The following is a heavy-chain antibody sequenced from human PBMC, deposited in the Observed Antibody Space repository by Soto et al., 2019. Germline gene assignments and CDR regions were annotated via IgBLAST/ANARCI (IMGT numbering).Heavy chain of an antibody. V-gene: IGHV3-23*01. CDR3: AKRSNTPAAMKSPFDY. J-gene: IGHJ4*02. CDR1: GSTFKNYP. CDR2: ISDSGGST. Sequence: EVQLLESGGGLVQPGGGPLRLPCAASGSTFKNYPMSGFPRAPGRGLGGVSTISDSGGSTYYADSVKGRFTISRDNSKNTLYLQMNSLRAEDTAVYYCAKRSNTPAAMKSPFDYWGQGTLVTVSS. D-gene: IGHD2-2*01.